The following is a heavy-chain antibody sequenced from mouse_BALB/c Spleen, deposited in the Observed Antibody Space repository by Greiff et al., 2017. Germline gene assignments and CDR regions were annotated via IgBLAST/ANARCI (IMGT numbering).Heavy chain of an antibody. Sequence: VHVKQSGAELVKPGASVKLSCTASGFNIKDTYMHWVKQRPEQGLEWIGRIDPANGNTKYDPKFQGKATITADTSSNTAYLQLSSLTSEDTAVYYCARWGLRAYWGQGTLVTVSA. CDR3: ARWGLRAY. CDR1: GFNIKDTY. D-gene: IGHD3-3*01. V-gene: IGHV14-3*02. J-gene: IGHJ3*01. CDR2: IDPANGNT.